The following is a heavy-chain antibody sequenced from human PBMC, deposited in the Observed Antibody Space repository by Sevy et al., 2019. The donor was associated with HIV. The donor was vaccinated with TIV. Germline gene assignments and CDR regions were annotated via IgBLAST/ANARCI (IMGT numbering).Heavy chain of an antibody. CDR1: GFSFSEYG. J-gene: IGHJ4*02. CDR2: ISHDGRNNK. V-gene: IGHV3-30*04. D-gene: IGHD3-10*01. CDR3: ARDRGEILSSAFNY. Sequence: GGSLRLSCAASGFSFSEYGMHWVRQAPGKGLEWVAVISHDGRNNKYNPDSVKGRFTISRDNSKNTLYPQMNSLRAEDTAIYYCARDRGEILSSAFNYWGQGTLVTVSS.